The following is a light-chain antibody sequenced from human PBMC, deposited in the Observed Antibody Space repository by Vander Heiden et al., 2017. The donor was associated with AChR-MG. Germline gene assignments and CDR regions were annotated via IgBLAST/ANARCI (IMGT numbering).Light chain of an antibody. J-gene: IGLJ1*01. Sequence: VLTQSPSASASLGASVQLTCTLTTPHSSYPIAWHQQPPATGPRSLMKVDSDGSHSKGDGIPDRFSGSSSGAERYLIISSLQSEDEANYYCQTWGTDIPYVFGTGTKVTVL. V-gene: IGLV4-69*01. CDR1: TPHSSYP. CDR3: QTWGTDIPYV. CDR2: VDSDGSH.